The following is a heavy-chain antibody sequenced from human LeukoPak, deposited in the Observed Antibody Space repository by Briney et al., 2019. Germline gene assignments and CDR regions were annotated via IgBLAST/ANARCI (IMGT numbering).Heavy chain of an antibody. CDR3: ARDGLGWLQIKGGWFDP. V-gene: IGHV3-30*04. CDR1: GFAFSKYN. Sequence: GGSLRLSCAASGFAFSKYNMHWVRQAPGKGLEWVAVTSNDGKIKYYADSVKGRFTISRDNSKKTLYLQMNSLRAEDTAVYYCARDGLGWLQIKGGWFDPWGQGTLVTVSS. D-gene: IGHD5-24*01. J-gene: IGHJ5*02. CDR2: TSNDGKIK.